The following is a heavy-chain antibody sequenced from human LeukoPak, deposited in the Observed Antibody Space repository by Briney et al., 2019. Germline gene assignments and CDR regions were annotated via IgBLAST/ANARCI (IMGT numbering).Heavy chain of an antibody. J-gene: IGHJ4*02. Sequence: GASVKVSCKVSGYTLTELSMHWVRQAPGKGLEWMGGFDPEDGETIYAQKFQGRVTMTEDTSTDTAYMELSSLRSDDTAVYYCARALQRLLASAVDYWGQGNLVTVSS. CDR3: ARALQRLLASAVDY. CDR2: FDPEDGET. D-gene: IGHD6-19*01. CDR1: GYTLTELS. V-gene: IGHV1-24*01.